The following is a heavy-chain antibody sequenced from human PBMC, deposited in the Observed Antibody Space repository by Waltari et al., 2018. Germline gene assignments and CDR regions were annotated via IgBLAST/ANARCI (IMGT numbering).Heavy chain of an antibody. CDR2: IDRDGSSP. V-gene: IGHV3-74*01. CDR1: GFSFSNYW. D-gene: IGHD5-12*01. J-gene: IGHJ4*02. CDR3: ARGGYSGYDWRAGGDY. Sequence: EVQLMESGGGLQPGGSLRLSCAASGFSFSNYWMHWVRQGPGKGLVWVSRIDRDGSSPSYADSVKGRFTISRDNAKNTLYLQMNSLRAEDTAVYYCARGGYSGYDWRAGGDYWGQGTLVTVSS.